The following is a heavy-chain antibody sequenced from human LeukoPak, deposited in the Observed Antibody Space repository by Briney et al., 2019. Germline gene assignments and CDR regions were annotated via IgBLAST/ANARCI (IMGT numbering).Heavy chain of an antibody. CDR2: ISGSSDYR. D-gene: IGHD1-7*01. Sequence: GGSLRLSCAASGFTFSSYSFNWVRQARGKGLKWVSSISGSSDYRSYADSVKGRFTISRDNAKNSLYLQMNSLRAEDTAVYYCARDLARAGTTDPFVKGGQGTLVTVSS. CDR1: GFTFSSYS. V-gene: IGHV3-21*01. J-gene: IGHJ4*02. CDR3: ARDLARAGTTDPFVK.